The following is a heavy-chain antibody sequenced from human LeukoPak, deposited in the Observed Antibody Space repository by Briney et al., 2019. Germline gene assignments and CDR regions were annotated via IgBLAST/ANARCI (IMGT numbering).Heavy chain of an antibody. CDR1: GFTFSSYW. J-gene: IGHJ4*02. Sequence: GGSLRLSCAASGFTFSSYWMSWVRQAPGKGLEWVADMSPDGSDKAYVDSVKGRLTISRDNAKQSLYLQMDSLTAEDTAVYYCVTSWCRQQRDYWGQGTLVTVSS. CDR2: MSPDGSDK. V-gene: IGHV3-7*01. CDR3: VTSWCRQQRDY. D-gene: IGHD2-8*01.